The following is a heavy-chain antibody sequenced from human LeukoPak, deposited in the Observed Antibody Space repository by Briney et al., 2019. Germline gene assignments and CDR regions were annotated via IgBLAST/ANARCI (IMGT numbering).Heavy chain of an antibody. J-gene: IGHJ5*02. CDR2: IYYSGST. V-gene: IGHV4-59*12. D-gene: IGHD2-21*02. CDR3: ARDNQVTPYNWFDP. Sequence: SETLSLTCTVPGGSISSSYWSWIRQPPGKGLEWIGYIYYSGSTNYNPSLKSRVTISVDTSKNQFSLKLSSVTAADTAVYYCARDNQVTPYNWFDPWGQGTLVTVSS. CDR1: GGSISSSY.